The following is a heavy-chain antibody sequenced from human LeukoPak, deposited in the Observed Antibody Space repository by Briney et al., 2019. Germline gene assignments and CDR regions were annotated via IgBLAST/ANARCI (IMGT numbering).Heavy chain of an antibody. Sequence: GGSLRLSCAASGFRFSGYGINWVRQASGQGLEWVGRMRSKTNDYTTTYAASVRGRFTVSRDDSKNTAYLQMNSQKIEDTAVYYCTRGGTTDQYFDYWGQGTLVTVSS. V-gene: IGHV3-73*01. D-gene: IGHD1-14*01. CDR2: MRSKTNDYTT. CDR3: TRGGTTDQYFDY. J-gene: IGHJ4*02. CDR1: GFRFSGYG.